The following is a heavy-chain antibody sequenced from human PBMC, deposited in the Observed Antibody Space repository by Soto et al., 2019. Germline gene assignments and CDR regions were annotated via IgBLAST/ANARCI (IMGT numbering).Heavy chain of an antibody. CDR1: GFTFSSYA. CDR2: ISGSGGST. CDR3: AKGSIAVAGTRY. J-gene: IGHJ4*02. D-gene: IGHD6-19*01. Sequence: EVQLLESGGGLVQPGGSLRLSCAASGFTFSSYAMSWVRQAPGKGLEWVSAISGSGGSTYYADSVKGRFTISRDNSKHTLYLQMNSLSAEDTAVYYCAKGSIAVAGTRYWGQGTLVTVSS. V-gene: IGHV3-23*01.